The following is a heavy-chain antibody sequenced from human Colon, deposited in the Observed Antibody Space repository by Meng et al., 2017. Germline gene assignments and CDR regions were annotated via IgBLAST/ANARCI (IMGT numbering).Heavy chain of an antibody. V-gene: IGHV4-61*01. D-gene: IGHD6-19*01. Sequence: VQLPEAGPGLVRPSETLSLTCNVSVGSVSSGSHYWSWIRQPPGKGLEWIGYMFHSGTTKYNPSLKSRVSMSVDTTKNQFYLKLTSVTVADTAVFYCARLIAGWPFYFDYWGQGILVTVSS. J-gene: IGHJ4*02. CDR2: MFHSGTT. CDR1: VGSVSSGSHY. CDR3: ARLIAGWPFYFDY.